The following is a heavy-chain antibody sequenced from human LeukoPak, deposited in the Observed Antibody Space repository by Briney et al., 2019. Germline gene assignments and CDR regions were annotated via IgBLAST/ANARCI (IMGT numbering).Heavy chain of an antibody. CDR1: GGSFSGYY. CDR3: ARGRGYSYGSRNNFDY. J-gene: IGHJ4*02. D-gene: IGHD5-18*01. Sequence: PSETLSLTCAVYGGSFSGYYWSWIRQPPGKGLEWIGELNHSGSTNYNPSLKSRVTISVDTSKNQFSLKLSSVTAADTAVYYCARGRGYSYGSRNNFDYWGQGTLVTVSS. CDR2: LNHSGST. V-gene: IGHV4-34*01.